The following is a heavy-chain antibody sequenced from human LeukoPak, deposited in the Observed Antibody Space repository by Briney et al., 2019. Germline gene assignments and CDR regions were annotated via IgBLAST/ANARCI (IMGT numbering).Heavy chain of an antibody. CDR1: GYTFTGYY. V-gene: IGHV1-2*02. CDR3: ARDLNYGGHGY. Sequence: GASVRISCKASGYTFTGYYMHWVRQAPGQGLEWMGWINPNSGGTNYAQKFQGRVTMTRDTSISTAYMELSRLRSDDTAVYYCARDLNYGGHGYWGQGTLVTVSS. CDR2: INPNSGGT. J-gene: IGHJ4*02. D-gene: IGHD4-23*01.